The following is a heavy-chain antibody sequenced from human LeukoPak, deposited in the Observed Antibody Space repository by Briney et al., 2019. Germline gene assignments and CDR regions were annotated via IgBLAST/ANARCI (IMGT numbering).Heavy chain of an antibody. V-gene: IGHV4-30-4*08. CDR1: GGSISSGDYY. CDR3: ASFSGSYYSYFDY. CDR2: IYYSEST. J-gene: IGHJ4*02. Sequence: SETLSLTCTVSGGSISSGDYYWSWIRQPPGKGLEWIGYIYYSESTYYNPSLKSRVTISVDTSKNQFSLKLSSVTAADTAVYYCASFSGSYYSYFDYWGQGTLVTVSS. D-gene: IGHD1-26*01.